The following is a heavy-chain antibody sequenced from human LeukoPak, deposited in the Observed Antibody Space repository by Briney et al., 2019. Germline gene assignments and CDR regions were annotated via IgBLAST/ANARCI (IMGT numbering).Heavy chain of an antibody. CDR1: GFTFSSYA. D-gene: IGHD2-2*01. V-gene: IGHV3-23*01. CDR2: ISGSGGST. J-gene: IGHJ3*02. Sequence: PGGSLRLSCAASGFTFSSYAMSWVRQAPEKGLEWVSAISGSGGSTYYADSVKGRFTISRDNSKNTLYLQMNSLRAEDTAVYYCAKVPDVPDAFDIWGQGTMVTVSS. CDR3: AKVPDVPDAFDI.